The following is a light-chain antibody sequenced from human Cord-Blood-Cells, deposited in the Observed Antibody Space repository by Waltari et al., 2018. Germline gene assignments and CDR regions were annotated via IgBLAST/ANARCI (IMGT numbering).Light chain of an antibody. Sequence: IWMTQSPSLLSASIGDRVAMSCRMSQGISSHLAWYQLKPGKAPELLIYAASSLQSGVLSRFSGCGSGTDFTLTISCPQSEDFETYYCQQYYSFPRTFGQGTKVEIK. CDR3: QQYYSFPRT. V-gene: IGKV1D-8*01. J-gene: IGKJ1*01. CDR1: QGISSH. CDR2: AAS.